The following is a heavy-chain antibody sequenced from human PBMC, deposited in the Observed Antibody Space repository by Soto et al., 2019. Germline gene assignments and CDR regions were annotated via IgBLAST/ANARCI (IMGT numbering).Heavy chain of an antibody. CDR1: GFTFSYG. Sequence: VQLLESGGGLIQPGGSLRLSCAASGFTFSYGIHWLRQAPGKGLVWVAYISYDSSNKFYGDSVKGRFTISRDNSKNTQFLPMNSLRAEDTAVYYCAKLVIGYCSGNTCDDYWGQGTLVAVSS. J-gene: IGHJ4*02. CDR3: AKLVIGYCSGNTCDDY. CDR2: ISYDSSNK. V-gene: IGHV3-30*18. D-gene: IGHD2-15*01.